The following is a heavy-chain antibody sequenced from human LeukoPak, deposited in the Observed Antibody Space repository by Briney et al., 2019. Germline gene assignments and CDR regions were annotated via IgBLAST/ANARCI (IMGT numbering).Heavy chain of an antibody. CDR2: ISSSSSAI. J-gene: IGHJ5*02. CDR3: ARASVTTIDWFDP. V-gene: IGHV3-11*01. CDR1: GFNFSDYY. D-gene: IGHD4-17*01. Sequence: GSLRLSCVASGFNFSDYYMSWIRQAPGKGLKWISFISSSSSAIYYADSVKGRFTISRDNAKNSLYLQMNSLRVEDTAVYYCARASVTTIDWFDPLGQGTLVTVCS.